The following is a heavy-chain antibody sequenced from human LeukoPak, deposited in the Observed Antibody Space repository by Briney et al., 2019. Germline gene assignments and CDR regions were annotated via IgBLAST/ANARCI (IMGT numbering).Heavy chain of an antibody. V-gene: IGHV4-59*01. D-gene: IGHD6-13*01. Sequence: SETLSLTCSVSGXSIYTYYGSWIRQSPGKGLEWIGYIYHSGSTNYNPSLKSRVTISVDTSKNQFSLKLSSVTAADTAVYYCARVNRAVAAALDYWGQGTLVTVSS. CDR1: GXSIYTYY. J-gene: IGHJ4*02. CDR3: ARVNRAVAAALDY. CDR2: IYHSGST.